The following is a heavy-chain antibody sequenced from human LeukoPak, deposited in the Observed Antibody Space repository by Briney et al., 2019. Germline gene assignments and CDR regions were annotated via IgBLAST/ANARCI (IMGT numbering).Heavy chain of an antibody. J-gene: IGHJ4*02. CDR1: GGSISSYY. V-gene: IGHV4-59*01. CDR2: IYYSGST. Sequence: SETLSLTCTVSGGSISSYYWSWIRQPPGKGLEWIGYIYYSGSTNYNPSLKSRVTISVDTSKNQFSLKLSSVTAADTAVYYCARASSAYYDILTGYNYFDYWGQGTLVTVSS. D-gene: IGHD3-9*01. CDR3: ARASSAYYDILTGYNYFDY.